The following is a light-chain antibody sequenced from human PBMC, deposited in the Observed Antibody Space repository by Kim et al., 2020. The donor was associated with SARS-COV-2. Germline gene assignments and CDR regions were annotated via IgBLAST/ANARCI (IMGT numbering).Light chain of an antibody. CDR1: NIGSKN. V-gene: IGLV3-9*01. Sequence: VALGQTARSTCGGNNIGSKNVHWYQQKPGQAPVLVIYRDSNRPSGIPERFSGSNSGNTATLPISRAQAGDEADYYCQVWDSSTVVFGGGTQLTVL. CDR3: QVWDSSTVV. CDR2: RDS. J-gene: IGLJ2*01.